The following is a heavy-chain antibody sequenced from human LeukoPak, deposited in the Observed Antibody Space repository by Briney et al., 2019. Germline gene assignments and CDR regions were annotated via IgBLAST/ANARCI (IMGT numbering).Heavy chain of an antibody. CDR1: GYTFTGYY. CDR2: INPNSGGT. V-gene: IGHV1-2*02. CDR3: ARGLEWLTRRHTWFDP. D-gene: IGHD3-3*01. J-gene: IGHJ5*02. Sequence: ASVKVSCKASGYTFTGYYMHWVRQAPGQGLEWMGWINPNSGGTNYAQKFQGRVTMTRDTSISTAYMELSSLRSDDTVVYYCARGLEWLTRRHTWFDPWGQGTLVTVSS.